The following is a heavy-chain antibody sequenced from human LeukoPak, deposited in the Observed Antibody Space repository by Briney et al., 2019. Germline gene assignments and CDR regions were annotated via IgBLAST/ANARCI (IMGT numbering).Heavy chain of an antibody. V-gene: IGHV3-30*18. CDR1: GCTFSSCG. CDR2: ISYDGSNK. CDR3: AKALTSGWYLDAFNI. J-gene: IGHJ3*02. D-gene: IGHD6-19*01. Sequence: PGGSLRLSCAASGCTFSSCGMHWVRQAPGKGLEWVAVISYDGSNKYYADSVKGRFTISRDNSKNTLFLEMNSLRAEDTAVYYCAKALTSGWYLDAFNIWGQGTMVTVSS.